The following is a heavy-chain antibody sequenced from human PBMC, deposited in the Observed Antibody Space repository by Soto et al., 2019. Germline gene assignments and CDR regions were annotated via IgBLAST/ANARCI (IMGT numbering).Heavy chain of an antibody. CDR1: GYTFTSYD. V-gene: IGHV1-8*01. CDR2: MNANSGNT. Sequence: QVHLVQSGAEVRKPGASVKVSCKASGYTFTSYDINWVRQATGQGLEWMRWMNANSGNTAYAQKFPGRVTMTGNTSISTAHMELSSLISEDTAVYYCARERTRGFDPWGQGTLVTVSS. CDR3: ARERTRGFDP. J-gene: IGHJ5*02.